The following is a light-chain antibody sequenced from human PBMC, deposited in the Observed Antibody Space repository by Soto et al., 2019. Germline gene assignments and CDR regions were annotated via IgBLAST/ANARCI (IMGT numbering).Light chain of an antibody. V-gene: IGKV3-11*01. CDR1: QSVSSY. CDR3: QQRRNWPGT. J-gene: IGKJ2*01. CDR2: DAS. Sequence: EIVLTQSPATLSLSPGERATLSCRASQSVSSYLAWYQQKPGQAPRLLIYDASARATGIPARFSGSGSGTDFTLTISSLEPEDFAVYYCQQRRNWPGTFGQGTKLEIK.